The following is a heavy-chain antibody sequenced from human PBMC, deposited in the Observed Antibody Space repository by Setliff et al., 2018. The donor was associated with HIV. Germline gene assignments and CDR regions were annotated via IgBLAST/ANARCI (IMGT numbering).Heavy chain of an antibody. D-gene: IGHD6-19*01. CDR1: GGSTISSGSYY. J-gene: IGHJ4*02. V-gene: IGHV4-61*02. CDR2: IYTSGST. CDR3: ARGSGWPTYFDS. Sequence: PSETLSLTCTVSGGSTISSGSYYWSWIRQPAGKGLEWIGRIYTSGSTNFSPSLKSRVTISVDTSKNQFSLELRSVTAADTAVYYCARGSGWPTYFDSWGRGTLVTVSS.